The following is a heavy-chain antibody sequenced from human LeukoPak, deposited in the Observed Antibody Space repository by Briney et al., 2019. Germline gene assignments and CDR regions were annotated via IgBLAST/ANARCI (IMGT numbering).Heavy chain of an antibody. J-gene: IGHJ5*02. Sequence: GGSLRLSCAASGFTFSSYAMHWVRQAPGKGLEWVAVISYDGSNKYYADSVKGRFTISRDNSKNTLYLQMNSLRAEDTAVYYCARDHSRGLLWFGEFLFDPRGQGTLVTVSS. CDR1: GFTFSSYA. D-gene: IGHD3-10*01. CDR2: ISYDGSNK. CDR3: ARDHSRGLLWFGEFLFDP. V-gene: IGHV3-30-3*01.